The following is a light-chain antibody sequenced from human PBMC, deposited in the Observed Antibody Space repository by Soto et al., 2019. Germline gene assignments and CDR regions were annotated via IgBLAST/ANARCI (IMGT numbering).Light chain of an antibody. J-gene: IGLJ3*02. CDR2: SIS. V-gene: IGLV7-43*01. CDR3: LLHYGASPPV. CDR1: TGAVTSGYY. Sequence: QAVVTQEPSVTVSPGGTVTLTCASSTGAVTSGYYPNWVQQKPGHAPRTLIYSISNRHSWTPAWFSGSLLGGKAALTLSGVQPEDEAEYYCLLHYGASPPVFGGGTKLTVL.